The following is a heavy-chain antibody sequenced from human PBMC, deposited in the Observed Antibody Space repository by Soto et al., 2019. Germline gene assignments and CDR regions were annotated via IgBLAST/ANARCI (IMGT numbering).Heavy chain of an antibody. J-gene: IGHJ4*02. CDR3: ARDYDFWSGYSFDY. Sequence: QVQLVESGGGVVQPGRSLRLSCAASGFTFSSYGMHWVRQAPGKGLEWVAVIWDDGSNKYYADSVKGRFTISRDNSKNTLYLQMNSLRAEDTAVYYCARDYDFWSGYSFDYWGQGTLVTVSS. D-gene: IGHD3-3*01. CDR1: GFTFSSYG. V-gene: IGHV3-33*01. CDR2: IWDDGSNK.